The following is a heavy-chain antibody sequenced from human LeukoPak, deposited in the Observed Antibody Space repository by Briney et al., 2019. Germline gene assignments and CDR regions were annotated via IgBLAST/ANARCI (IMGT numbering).Heavy chain of an antibody. CDR2: TYYSGST. J-gene: IGHJ4*02. V-gene: IGHV4-39*07. CDR1: GGSIISGRYY. CDR3: TRASRGYSYGFAEY. D-gene: IGHD5-18*01. Sequence: PSETLSLTCTVSGGSIISGRYYWGWIRQPPGKGLEWIGTTYYSGSTYYNPSLKSRVTISVDTAKNQLSLNLNSVTAADTAVYYCTRASRGYSYGFAEYWGQGTLVTVSS.